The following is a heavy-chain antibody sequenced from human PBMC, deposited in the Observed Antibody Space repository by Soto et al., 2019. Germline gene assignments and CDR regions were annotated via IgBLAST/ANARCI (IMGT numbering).Heavy chain of an antibody. CDR3: ARGSCIGGSCGLNY. CDR1: GYNFTNYW. V-gene: IGHV5-51*01. CDR2: IYPGDSDT. J-gene: IGHJ4*02. D-gene: IGHD2-15*01. Sequence: GESLKISCKGSGYNFTNYWIAWVRQMPGKGLEWMGIIYPGDSDTRYSPSFQGQVTISADKSISTAYLQWSSLKASDTAIYYCARGSCIGGSCGLNYGGQGILVTVSA.